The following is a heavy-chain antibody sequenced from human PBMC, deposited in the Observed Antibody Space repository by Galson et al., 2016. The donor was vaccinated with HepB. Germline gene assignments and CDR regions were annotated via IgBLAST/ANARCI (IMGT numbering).Heavy chain of an antibody. CDR3: ARLGGHDLDY. CDR1: GFTFSRYG. Sequence: SLRLSCAASGFTFSRYGMHWVRQAPGKGLEWVAVIWYDGSNKYYADSVKGRFTISRDNSKNTLFLQMNNLRAEDSAVYYCARLGGHDLDYWGQGTLVTVSS. CDR2: IWYDGSNK. V-gene: IGHV3-33*01. J-gene: IGHJ4*02.